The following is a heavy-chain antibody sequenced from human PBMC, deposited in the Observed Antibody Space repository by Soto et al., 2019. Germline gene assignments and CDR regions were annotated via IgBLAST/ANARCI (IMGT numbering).Heavy chain of an antibody. V-gene: IGHV1-3*01. CDR2: IIPGNGNT. D-gene: IGHD1-7*01. Sequence: ASVKVSCKASGYTFTTYAMYWVRQAPGQSLEWMGWIIPGNGNTKYSQKFQDRVTITTDTSASTAYMELSSLRSEDTAVYYCARGKTGTNTWFDPWGQGALVTVSS. CDR3: ARGKTGTNTWFDP. CDR1: GYTFTTYA. J-gene: IGHJ5*02.